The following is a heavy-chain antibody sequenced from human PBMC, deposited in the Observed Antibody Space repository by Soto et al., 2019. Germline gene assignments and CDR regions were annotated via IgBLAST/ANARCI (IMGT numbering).Heavy chain of an antibody. D-gene: IGHD6-6*01. V-gene: IGHV3-23*01. Sequence: EVQLLESGGGLVQPGGSLRLSCAASGFTFSSYAMSWVRQAPGKGLEWVSAISGSGGSTYYADSVKGRFTISRDNSKNTLYLQRNSLRAEDTAVYYCAKDGGLVDYYYYYMDVWGKGTTVTVSS. CDR3: AKDGGLVDYYYYYMDV. J-gene: IGHJ6*03. CDR2: ISGSGGST. CDR1: GFTFSSYA.